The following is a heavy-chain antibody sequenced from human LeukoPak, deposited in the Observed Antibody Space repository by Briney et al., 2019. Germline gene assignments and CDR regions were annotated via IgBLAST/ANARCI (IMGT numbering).Heavy chain of an antibody. J-gene: IGHJ3*02. Sequence: GGSLRLSCAASGFTVSSNYMSWVRQAPGKGLEWVSVIYSGGSTYYADSVKGRFTISRDNSKNTLYLQMNSLRAEDTAVYYCARDQGDAGVAFDIWGQGTMVTVSS. CDR3: ARDQGDAGVAFDI. CDR2: IYSGGST. D-gene: IGHD2-21*01. V-gene: IGHV3-53*01. CDR1: GFTVSSNY.